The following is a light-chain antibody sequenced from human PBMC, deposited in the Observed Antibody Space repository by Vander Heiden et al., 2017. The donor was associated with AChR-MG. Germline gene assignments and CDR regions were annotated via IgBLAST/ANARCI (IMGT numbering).Light chain of an antibody. V-gene: IGKV1-39*01. J-gene: IGKJ2*01. CDR2: AAS. Sequence: DIQMSQSPSSPSASVGDRVTITCRASQSISSYLNWYQQKPGKAPKLRIYAASSLQSGIPSRFSGSGSGTDFTLTISSLQPEDFATYYCQQSYNNPQTFGQGTKLEIK. CDR3: QQSYNNPQT. CDR1: QSISSY.